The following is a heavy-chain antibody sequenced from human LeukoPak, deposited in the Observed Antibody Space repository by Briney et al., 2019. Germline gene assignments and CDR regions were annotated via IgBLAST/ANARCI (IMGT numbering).Heavy chain of an antibody. CDR3: ARMHDYGDYIDY. CDR2: IYYSGST. Sequence: SETLSLTCTGSGGSISSSSYYWGWIRQPPGKGLEWIGSIYYSGSTYYNPSLKSRVTISVDTSKNQFSLKLSSVTAADTAVYYCARMHDYGDYIDYWGQGTLVIVSS. J-gene: IGHJ4*02. V-gene: IGHV4-39*01. CDR1: GGSISSSSYY. D-gene: IGHD4-17*01.